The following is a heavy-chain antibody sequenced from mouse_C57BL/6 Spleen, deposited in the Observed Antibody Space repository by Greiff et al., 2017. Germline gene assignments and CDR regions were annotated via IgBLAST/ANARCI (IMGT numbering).Heavy chain of an antibody. D-gene: IGHD4-1*01. CDR3: ARYGLGWYFDV. CDR1: GYAFSSSW. Sequence: VQLQQSGPELVKPGASVKISCKASGYAFSSSWMNWVKQRPGKGLEWIGRIYPGDGDTNYNGKFKGKATLTADKSSSTAYLLLSSLTSEDSAVYFSARYGLGWYFDVWGTGTTVTVSS. V-gene: IGHV1-82*01. CDR2: IYPGDGDT. J-gene: IGHJ1*03.